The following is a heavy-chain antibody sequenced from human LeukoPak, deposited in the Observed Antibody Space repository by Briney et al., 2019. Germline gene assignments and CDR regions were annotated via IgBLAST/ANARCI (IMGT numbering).Heavy chain of an antibody. CDR3: ATDGVLGLGYSVWGSSHPFDY. V-gene: IGHV3-23*01. CDR2: ISANGVRT. Sequence: GGSLRLSCAASGFTLNTYAMSWVRQAPGKGLEWVSLISANGVRTFYADSVKGRFIISRDNSKNTLYLQMDSLRSEDTAVYYCATDGVLGLGYSVWGSSHPFDYWGQGTLVTVSA. CDR1: GFTLNTYA. J-gene: IGHJ4*02. D-gene: IGHD3-16*01.